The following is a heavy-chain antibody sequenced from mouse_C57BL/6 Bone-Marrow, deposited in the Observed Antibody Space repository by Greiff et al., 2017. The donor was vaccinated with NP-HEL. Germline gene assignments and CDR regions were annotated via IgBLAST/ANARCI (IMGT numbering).Heavy chain of an antibody. J-gene: IGHJ2*01. CDR3: SRNHDGYYDY. CDR2: IWSGGST. CDR1: GFSLTSYG. Sequence: VQLKESGPGLVQPSQSLSITCTVSGFSLTSYGVHWVRQSPGKGLAWLGVIWSGGSTDYNAAFISRLSISKDNSKSQVFFKMNMLQADDTAIYYCSRNHDGYYDYWGQGTTLTVSS. D-gene: IGHD2-3*01. V-gene: IGHV2-2*01.